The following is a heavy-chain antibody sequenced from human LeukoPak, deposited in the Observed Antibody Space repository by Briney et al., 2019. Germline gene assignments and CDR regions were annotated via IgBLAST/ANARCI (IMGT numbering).Heavy chain of an antibody. V-gene: IGHV3-23*01. D-gene: IGHD4-17*01. CDR3: ARDKVYGDYDY. CDR1: GFTFSSYA. J-gene: IGHJ4*02. CDR2: ISGSGGST. Sequence: GGSLRLSCAASGFTFSSYAMSWVRQAPGKGLEWVSAISGSGGSTYYADSVKGRLTISRDNAKNSLYLQMNSLRAEDTAVYYCARDKVYGDYDYWGQGTLVTVSS.